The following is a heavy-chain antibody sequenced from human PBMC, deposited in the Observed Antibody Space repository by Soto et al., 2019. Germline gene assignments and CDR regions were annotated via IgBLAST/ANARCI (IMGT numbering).Heavy chain of an antibody. CDR2: ISNTGGST. CDR1: GFTFNNYA. V-gene: IGHV3-23*01. Sequence: EVQLLDSGGGLVQPGGSLRLSCAASGFTFNNYAMNWVRQAPGKGLEWVATISNTGGSTYYADSVKGRFTISRDNSKNTLYLQMNSPRVEDTAVYYCAKDRLAGNFDYWGQGTQVTVSS. J-gene: IGHJ4*02. CDR3: AKDRLAGNFDY.